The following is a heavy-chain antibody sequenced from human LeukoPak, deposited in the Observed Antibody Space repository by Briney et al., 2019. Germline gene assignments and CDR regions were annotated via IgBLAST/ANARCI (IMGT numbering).Heavy chain of an antibody. CDR3: AHKTTVTKFIDY. CDR2: IYWDDDK. CDR1: GFSLSTSGMC. Sequence: SGPALVKPTQTLTLTCTFSGFSLSTSGMCVSWIRQPPGKALEWLALIYWDDDKRYSPSLKSRLTITKDTSKNQVVLTMTNMDPVDTATYYCAHKTTVTKFIDYWGQGTLVTVSS. V-gene: IGHV2-5*08. J-gene: IGHJ4*02. D-gene: IGHD4-11*01.